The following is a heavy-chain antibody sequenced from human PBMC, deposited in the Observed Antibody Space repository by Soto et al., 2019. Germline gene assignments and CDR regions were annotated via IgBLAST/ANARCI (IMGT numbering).Heavy chain of an antibody. CDR2: ISSSSSYI. J-gene: IGHJ3*01. CDR3: ARDLCHIAAL. D-gene: IGHD6-6*01. V-gene: IGHV3-21*01. CDR1: GFTFSSYS. Sequence: AGGSLRLSCAASGFTFSSYSMNWVRQAPGKGLEWVSSISSSSSYIYYADSVKGRFTISRDNAKNSLYLQMNSLRAEDTAVYYCARDLCHIAALWGRRTMVTVSS.